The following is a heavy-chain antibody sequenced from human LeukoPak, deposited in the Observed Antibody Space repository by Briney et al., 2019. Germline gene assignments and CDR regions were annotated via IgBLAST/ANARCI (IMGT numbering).Heavy chain of an antibody. CDR2: IYYSGST. D-gene: IGHD3-22*01. Sequence: SETLSLTCTVSGGSISSGDYYWSWIRQPPGKGLEWIGYIYYSGSTNYNPSLKSRVTISVDTSKNQFSLKLSSVTAADTAVYYCARDLSYSARITMIDYYYYGMDVWGQGTTVTVSS. CDR1: GGSISSGDYY. CDR3: ARDLSYSARITMIDYYYYGMDV. J-gene: IGHJ6*02. V-gene: IGHV4-61*08.